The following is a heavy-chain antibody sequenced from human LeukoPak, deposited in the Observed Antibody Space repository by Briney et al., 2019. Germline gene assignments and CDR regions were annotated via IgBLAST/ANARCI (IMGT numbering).Heavy chain of an antibody. CDR2: ISSSGSTI. D-gene: IGHD6-19*01. V-gene: IGHV3-11*04. Sequence: PGGSLRLSCAASGFTFSDYYMSWIRQAPGKGLEWVSYISSSGSTIYYADSVKGRFTISRDNAKNSLYLQMNSLRAEDTAVYYCARESMAIAVAGRGGDAFDIWGQGTMVTVSS. CDR3: ARESMAIAVAGRGGDAFDI. J-gene: IGHJ3*02. CDR1: GFTFSDYY.